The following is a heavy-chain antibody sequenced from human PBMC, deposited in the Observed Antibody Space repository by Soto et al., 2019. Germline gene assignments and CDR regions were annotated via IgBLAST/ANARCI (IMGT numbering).Heavy chain of an antibody. CDR1: GYTFTGYH. J-gene: IGHJ4*02. CDR2: INPNSGGT. CDR3: AGSGWRGNHNLDY. Sequence: QVQLVQSGAEVKKPGASVKVSCKGSGYTFTGYHMHWVRQAPGQGLEWMGWINPNSGGTNYAQKFQGRVTMTRDTAISTAYMELSRLRSDDTAVYYCAGSGWRGNHNLDYWGQGTLVTVCS. D-gene: IGHD1-1*01. V-gene: IGHV1-2*02.